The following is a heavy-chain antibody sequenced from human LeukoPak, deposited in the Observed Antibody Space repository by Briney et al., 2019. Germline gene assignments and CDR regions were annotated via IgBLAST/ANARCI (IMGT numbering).Heavy chain of an antibody. J-gene: IGHJ4*02. CDR1: GFTFSSYG. V-gene: IGHV3-30*02. CDR2: IRYDGSSK. Sequence: GGSLRLSCAASGFTFSSYGMHWVRQAPGKGLEWVAFIRYDGSSKYYADSVKGRFTISRDNSKNTLYLQMNSLRAEDTAVYYCAKGMVYAIGDYWGQGTLVTVSS. D-gene: IGHD2-8*01. CDR3: AKGMVYAIGDY.